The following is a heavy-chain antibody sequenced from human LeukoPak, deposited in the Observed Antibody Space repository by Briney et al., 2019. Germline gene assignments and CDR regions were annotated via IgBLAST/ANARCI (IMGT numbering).Heavy chain of an antibody. Sequence: GGSLRLSCAASGFTFSNYAMVWVRQTPGKRLEWVSAIRGSGVGTDYADSVKGRFTISRDNSKNTLFLQMNSLGVEDTAVYYCGRGPNGDYVGAFSFQRWGQGALVTVSS. V-gene: IGHV3-23*01. CDR2: IRGSGVGT. D-gene: IGHD4-17*01. J-gene: IGHJ1*01. CDR3: GRGPNGDYVGAFSFQR. CDR1: GFTFSNYA.